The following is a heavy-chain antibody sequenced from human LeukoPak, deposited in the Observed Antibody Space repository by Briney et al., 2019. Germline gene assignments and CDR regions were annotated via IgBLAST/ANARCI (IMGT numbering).Heavy chain of an antibody. V-gene: IGHV3-11*01. D-gene: IGHD4-23*01. CDR3: STGPRSLPY. Sequence: GGSLRLSCVVSGLSFSDSYMTWIRHTPGMWLESLAYISGMGHDIYYADSVKGRFTISRDNAKNSLYLQMNSLRPEDTALYYCSTGPRSLPYWGPGTLVTVSS. CDR2: ISGMGHDI. CDR1: GLSFSDSY. J-gene: IGHJ4*01.